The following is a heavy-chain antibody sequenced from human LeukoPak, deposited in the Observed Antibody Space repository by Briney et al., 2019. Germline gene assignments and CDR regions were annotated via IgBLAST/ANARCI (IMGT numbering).Heavy chain of an antibody. J-gene: IGHJ4*02. CDR2: ISGSGGST. CDR3: AKDTLDY. D-gene: IGHD2-15*01. Sequence: PGGSLRLSCAASGFTFSSYAMSWVRQAPGKGQEGVSAISGSGGSTYYADPGKGRFTTSRDNSKNTLYLQMNSLRAEDTAVYYCAKDTLDYWGQGTLVTVSS. CDR1: GFTFSSYA. V-gene: IGHV3-23*01.